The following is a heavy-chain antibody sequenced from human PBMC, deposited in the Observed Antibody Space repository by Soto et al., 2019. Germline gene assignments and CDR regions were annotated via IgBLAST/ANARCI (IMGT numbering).Heavy chain of an antibody. CDR3: ARGNAGTKRIYEYYFDY. Sequence: GGPVKNFSKDPRGTFSSYNISSAEQAPGQRVEWMGRIIPILGIANYAQKFQGRVTITADKSTSTAYMELSSLRSEDTAVYYCARGNAGTKRIYEYYFDYWGQGTLVTVSS. D-gene: IGHD1-1*01. J-gene: IGHJ4*02. V-gene: IGHV1-69*02. CDR2: IIPILGIA. CDR1: RGTFSSYN.